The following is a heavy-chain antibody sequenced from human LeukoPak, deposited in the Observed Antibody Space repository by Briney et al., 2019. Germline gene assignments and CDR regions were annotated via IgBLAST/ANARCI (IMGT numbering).Heavy chain of an antibody. D-gene: IGHD2-15*01. CDR1: GGSISSSSYY. Sequence: SETLSLTCTVSGGSISSSSYYWGWIRQPPGKGLEWIGSIYYSGSTYYNPSLKSRVTISVDTSKNQFSLKLSSVTAADTAVYYCARPKEYCSGGSCYYYGMDVWGQGTTVTVSS. CDR3: ARPKEYCSGGSCYYYGMDV. J-gene: IGHJ6*02. CDR2: IYYSGST. V-gene: IGHV4-39*01.